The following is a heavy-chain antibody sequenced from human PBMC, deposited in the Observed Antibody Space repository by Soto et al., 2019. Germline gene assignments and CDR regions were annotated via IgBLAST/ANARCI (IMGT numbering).Heavy chain of an antibody. Sequence: PGGSLRLSCAASGFTFSNYAMTWVRQAPGKGLEWVSGVTRGGSAYYADSVKGRFTISRDNSKNTVFLQMNSLRAEDTAIYYCAKDDCSICNGPAYNFDMDVWGQGITVTVSS. CDR2: VTRGGSA. J-gene: IGHJ6*02. D-gene: IGHD2-15*01. CDR3: AKDDCSICNGPAYNFDMDV. V-gene: IGHV3-23*01. CDR1: GFTFSNYA.